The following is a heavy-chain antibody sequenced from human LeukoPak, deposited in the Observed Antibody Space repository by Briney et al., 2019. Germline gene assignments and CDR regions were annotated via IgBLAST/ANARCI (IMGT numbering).Heavy chain of an antibody. D-gene: IGHD6-6*01. J-gene: IGHJ3*02. CDR1: GFTFRIYD. CDR3: ASEYGSSSGRAFDI. CDR2: ISGSGDNT. V-gene: IGHV3-23*01. Sequence: PGGSLRLSCAASGFTFRIYDMSWVRQAPGKGLEWVSVISGSGDNTFYADSVKGRFTISRDNSKNTLFLQMNSLRAEDTAVYYCASEYGSSSGRAFDIWGQGTMVTVFS.